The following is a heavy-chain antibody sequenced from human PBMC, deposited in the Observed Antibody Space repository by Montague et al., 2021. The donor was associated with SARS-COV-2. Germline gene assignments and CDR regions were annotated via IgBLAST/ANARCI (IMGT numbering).Heavy chain of an antibody. CDR2: MYETGNM. D-gene: IGHD2/OR15-2a*01. CDR1: SGSLSNYY. Sequence: SETLSLTCTVSSGSLSNYYWSWIRQSPDKGLEWIGYMYETGNMIYNPSLRSRVSISADTSKGQFSLRLTSVTAADSARYYCARNMAYWGQGVVITV. V-gene: IGHV4-4*09. CDR3: ARNMAY. J-gene: IGHJ4*02.